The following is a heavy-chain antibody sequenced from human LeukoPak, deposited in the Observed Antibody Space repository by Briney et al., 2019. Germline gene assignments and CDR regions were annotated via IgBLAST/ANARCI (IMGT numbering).Heavy chain of an antibody. CDR1: GFTFSSYW. J-gene: IGHJ6*02. CDR2: INSDGTAT. V-gene: IGHV3-74*01. CDR3: ARGNYYGMDV. Sequence: GGSLRLSCAASGFTFSSYWMHWVRQAPGKGLLWVSRINSDGTATYYADSVKGRFTISRDNAKNTLYLQVNSLRAEDTAVYYCARGNYYGMDVWGQGTTVTVSS.